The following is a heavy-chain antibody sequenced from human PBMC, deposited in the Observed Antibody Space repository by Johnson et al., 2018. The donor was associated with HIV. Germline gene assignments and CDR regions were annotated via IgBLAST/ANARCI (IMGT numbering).Heavy chain of an antibody. CDR1: GFTFADYG. V-gene: IGHV3-33*05. CDR3: ARDGGFVGAFDI. D-gene: IGHD3-16*01. J-gene: IGHJ3*02. Sequence: QVQLVESGGGVVQPGRSLRLSCAASGFTFADYGMHWVRQPPGKGLEWVAFIAHDESITHYADSVKGRFTMSRDNSKNSLYLQMNSLRAEDTALYYCARDGGFVGAFDIWGQGTMVTVSS. CDR2: IAHDESIT.